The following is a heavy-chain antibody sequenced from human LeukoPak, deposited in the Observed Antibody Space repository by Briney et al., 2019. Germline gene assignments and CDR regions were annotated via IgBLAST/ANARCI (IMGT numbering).Heavy chain of an antibody. D-gene: IGHD2-2*01. CDR1: GFTFNNYA. CDR3: VRAAPRDCSPASCSLFDT. Sequence: GGSLRLSCAGSGFTFNNYAMSWVRRAPRKGLEWVSTIMIGGDGKHYVDSVKGRFTISRDRSESTLYLQMNGLRADDAAVYYCVRAAPRDCSPASCSLFDTWGQGTLVTVSS. CDR2: IMIGGDGK. J-gene: IGHJ4*02. V-gene: IGHV3-23*01.